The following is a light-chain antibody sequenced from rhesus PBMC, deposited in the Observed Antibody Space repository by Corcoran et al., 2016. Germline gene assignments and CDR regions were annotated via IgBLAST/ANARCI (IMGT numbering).Light chain of an antibody. CDR3: MQALEFPTWT. CDR1: QSLLDSEDGNTY. J-gene: IGKJ1*01. CDR2: EVS. V-gene: IGKV2-104*02. Sequence: DIVMTQTPLSLPVTPGEPASISCRSSQSLLDSEDGNTYLDWYLQKPGQSPQLLIYEVSNRASGVPDRCRGSGSDTDFTLKISRVEAEDVGVYYCMQALEFPTWTFGQGTKVEIK.